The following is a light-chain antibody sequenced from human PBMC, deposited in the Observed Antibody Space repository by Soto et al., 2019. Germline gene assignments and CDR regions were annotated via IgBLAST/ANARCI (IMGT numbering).Light chain of an antibody. CDR1: QSVSSNF. V-gene: IGKV3-20*01. J-gene: IGKJ1*01. CDR2: GAS. Sequence: ETVLTQSPGALSQTQGERVTLSCRASQSVSSNFLAWYQQKPGQAPRLLIYGASNRAAGIPDRFSGSGSGTDCTLTSSRLEPEDFAVYYCHQYSSSPRTFGQGTKVEIK. CDR3: HQYSSSPRT.